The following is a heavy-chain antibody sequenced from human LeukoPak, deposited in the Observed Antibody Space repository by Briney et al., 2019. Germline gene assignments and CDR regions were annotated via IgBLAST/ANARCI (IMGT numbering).Heavy chain of an antibody. CDR3: AKDLDSSGFSY. V-gene: IGHV3-30*18. D-gene: IGHD3-22*01. CDR1: GLTFSSYG. J-gene: IGHJ4*02. CDR2: ILNDGNSK. Sequence: GRSLRLSCAASGLTFSSYGMHWVRQAPGRGLEWVAVILNDGNSKYYADTVKDRFTISRDNSKNTLYLQMNSLRAEDTAVYYCAKDLDSSGFSYWGQGTLVTVSS.